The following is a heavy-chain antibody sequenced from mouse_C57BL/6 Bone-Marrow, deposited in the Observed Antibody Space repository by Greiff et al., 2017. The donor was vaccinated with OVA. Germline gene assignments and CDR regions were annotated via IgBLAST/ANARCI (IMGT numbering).Heavy chain of an antibody. V-gene: IGHV1-81*01. CDR3: ARPSSTTVVAPFAY. J-gene: IGHJ3*01. CDR2: IYPRSGNT. D-gene: IGHD1-1*01. CDR1: GYTFTSYG. Sequence: VQLQQSGAELARPGASVKLSCKASGYTFTSYGISWVKQRTGQGLEWIGEIYPRSGNTYYNEKFKGKATLTADKSSSTAYMELRSLTSEDSAVYFCARPSSTTVVAPFAYWGQGTLVTVSA.